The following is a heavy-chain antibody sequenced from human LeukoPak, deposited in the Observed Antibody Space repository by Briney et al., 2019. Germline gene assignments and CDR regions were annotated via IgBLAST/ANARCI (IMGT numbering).Heavy chain of an antibody. CDR3: ARDPYSSSSGGDY. V-gene: IGHV3-11*01. D-gene: IGHD6-6*01. CDR2: ISSSGSTI. Sequence: PGGSLRLTCAASGFTVSSNYMSWIRQAPGKGLEWVSYISSSGSTIYYADSVKGRFTISRDNAKNSLYLQMNSLRAEDTAVYYCARDPYSSSSGGDYWGQGTLVTVSS. CDR1: GFTVSSNY. J-gene: IGHJ4*02.